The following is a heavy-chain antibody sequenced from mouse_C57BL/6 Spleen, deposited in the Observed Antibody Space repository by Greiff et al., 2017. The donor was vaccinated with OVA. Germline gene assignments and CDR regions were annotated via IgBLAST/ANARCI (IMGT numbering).Heavy chain of an antibody. V-gene: IGHV1-74*01. CDR3: AIEGTYYYGSSYPLFAY. CDR2: IHPSDSDT. J-gene: IGHJ3*01. Sequence: QVQLQQPGAELVKPGASVKVSCKASGYTFTSYWMHWVKQRPGQGLEWIGRIHPSDSDTNYNQKFKGKATLTVDKSSSTAYMQLSSLTSEDSAVYYCAIEGTYYYGSSYPLFAYWGQGTLVTVSA. D-gene: IGHD1-1*01. CDR1: GYTFTSYW.